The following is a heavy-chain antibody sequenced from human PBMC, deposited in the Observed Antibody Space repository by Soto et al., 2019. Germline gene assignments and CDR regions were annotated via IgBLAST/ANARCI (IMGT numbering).Heavy chain of an antibody. CDR2: ISVYNSNT. Sequence: QVQLVQSGAEVKKLGASVKVSCKASGYTFTSYGISWVRQAPGQGLERMGWISVYNSNTNYAEKLQGRDTMTTDTTTGTINMELRSFRSDHTDVYHCESDWNISNTKYASGQGTTGSVSS. CDR1: GYTFTSYG. V-gene: IGHV1-18*01. D-gene: IGHD1-1*01. CDR3: ESDWNISNTKYA. J-gene: IGHJ6*02.